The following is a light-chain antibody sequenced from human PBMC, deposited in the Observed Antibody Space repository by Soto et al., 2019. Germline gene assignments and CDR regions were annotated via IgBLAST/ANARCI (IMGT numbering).Light chain of an antibody. CDR3: QQYADWPLT. CDR1: QSIGTN. Sequence: EVVMTQSPATVSVSPGERTSLSCRASQSIGTNLGWYQQKPGQAPRLLIIKTSIRAAGVPARFSGSGSGTEVTLPISSLQSEDIAVYYCQQYADWPLTFGGGTKV. CDR2: KTS. J-gene: IGKJ4*01. V-gene: IGKV3D-15*01.